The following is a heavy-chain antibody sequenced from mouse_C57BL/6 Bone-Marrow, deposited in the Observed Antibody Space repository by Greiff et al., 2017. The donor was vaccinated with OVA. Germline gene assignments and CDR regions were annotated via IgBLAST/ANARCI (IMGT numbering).Heavy chain of an antibody. D-gene: IGHD1-1*01. CDR2: IDPSDSYT. Sequence: QVHVKQPGAELVMPGASVKLSCKASGYTFTSYWMHWVKQRPGQGLEWIGEIDPSDSYTNYNQKFKGKSTLTVDKSSSTAYMQLSSQTSEDSAVYYCARKGICYYGSSYVYYAMDYWGQGTSVTVSS. V-gene: IGHV1-69*01. CDR3: ARKGICYYGSSYVYYAMDY. J-gene: IGHJ4*01. CDR1: GYTFTSYW.